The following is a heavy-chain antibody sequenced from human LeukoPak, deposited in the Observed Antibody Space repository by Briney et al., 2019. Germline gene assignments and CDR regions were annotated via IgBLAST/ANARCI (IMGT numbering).Heavy chain of an antibody. Sequence: ASVKVSCKVSGYTLTELSMHWVRQAPGKGLEWMGGFDPEDGETIYAQKFPGRVTMTEDTSTDTAYMELSSLRSEDTAVYYCATDIAVAGAFDYWGQGTLVTVSS. CDR1: GYTLTELS. CDR3: ATDIAVAGAFDY. V-gene: IGHV1-24*01. J-gene: IGHJ4*02. D-gene: IGHD6-19*01. CDR2: FDPEDGET.